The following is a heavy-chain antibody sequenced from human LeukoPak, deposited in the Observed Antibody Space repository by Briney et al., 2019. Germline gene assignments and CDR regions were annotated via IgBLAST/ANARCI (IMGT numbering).Heavy chain of an antibody. J-gene: IGHJ4*02. CDR1: GLTFSSSA. Sequence: GGSLRLSCAASGLTFSSSAMSWVRQAPGKGLQWVSSISGSGDYTQYADSVKGRFTTSRDNSQNTLYLLMNSLRAEDTATYYCAKDQGRDYAPYGSATHFFWGQGTLVTVSS. CDR2: ISGSGDYT. CDR3: AKDQGRDYAPYGSATHFF. D-gene: IGHD4-17*01. V-gene: IGHV3-23*01.